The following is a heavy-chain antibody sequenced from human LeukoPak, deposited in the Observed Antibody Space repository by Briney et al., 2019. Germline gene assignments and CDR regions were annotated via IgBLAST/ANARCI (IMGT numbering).Heavy chain of an antibody. CDR1: GGSISSYY. Sequence: SSETLSLTCTVSGGSISSYYWSWIRQPPGKGLEWIGYIYYSGSTNYNPSLKSRVTISVDTSKNQFSLKMSSVTAADTAVYYCARVGYYDSSGYPLADAFDIWGQGTMVTVSS. D-gene: IGHD3-22*01. J-gene: IGHJ3*02. CDR2: IYYSGST. CDR3: ARVGYYDSSGYPLADAFDI. V-gene: IGHV4-59*08.